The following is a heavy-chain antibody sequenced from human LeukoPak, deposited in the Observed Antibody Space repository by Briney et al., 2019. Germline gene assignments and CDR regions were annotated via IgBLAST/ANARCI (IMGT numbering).Heavy chain of an antibody. J-gene: IGHJ4*02. CDR2: IFPRDSDI. Sequence: GESLKISCKGSGYIFTNYWFGWVRQIPGKGLEWMGIIFPRDSDIRYSPSFQGQVTISADNSISTAYLQWSSLKASDTAMYYCARGLVASAGSRVYYFDYWGQGTLVTVSS. V-gene: IGHV5-51*01. CDR3: ARGLVASAGSRVYYFDY. CDR1: GYIFTNYW. D-gene: IGHD6-13*01.